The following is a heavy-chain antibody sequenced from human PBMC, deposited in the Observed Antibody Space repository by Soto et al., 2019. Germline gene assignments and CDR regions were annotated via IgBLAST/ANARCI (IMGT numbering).Heavy chain of an antibody. CDR1: GFTFSGAW. CDR2: IKSKTEGGTI. Sequence: GGSLRLSCEASGFTFSGAWMSWVRQAPGEGLEWVARIKSKTEGGTIDNAASVKGRFIIPREDSKNTLYLQMNSLKTEDTAIYYCTAGVGHSDNDHWGQGTLVTVYS. J-gene: IGHJ4*02. CDR3: TAGVGHSDNDH. V-gene: IGHV3-15*01. D-gene: IGHD1-26*01.